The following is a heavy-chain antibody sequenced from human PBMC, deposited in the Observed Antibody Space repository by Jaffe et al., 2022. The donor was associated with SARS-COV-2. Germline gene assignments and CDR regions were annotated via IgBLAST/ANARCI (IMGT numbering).Heavy chain of an antibody. CDR3: ASPPVRGSDPRAKIGYFDL. Sequence: EVQLVESGGGLVQPGGSLRLSCAASGFTFSSYSMNWVRQAPGKGLEWVSYISSSSSTIYYADSVKGRFTISRDNAKNSLYLQMNSLRAEDTAVYYCASPPVRGSDPRAKIGYFDLWGRGTLVTVSS. CDR1: GFTFSSYS. D-gene: IGHD4-4*01. V-gene: IGHV3-48*01. J-gene: IGHJ2*01. CDR2: ISSSSSTI.